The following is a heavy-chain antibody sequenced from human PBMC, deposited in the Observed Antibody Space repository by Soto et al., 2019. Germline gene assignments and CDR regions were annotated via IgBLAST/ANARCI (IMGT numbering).Heavy chain of an antibody. D-gene: IGHD3-3*01. Sequence: PSETLSLTYAVYGGSVNGYNWNWIRQPPGKGPELIWEINQSGGNHYNLSLKCRVTMSVDTSKNRFSPRLSSVTAADTAIYYCATRRTVFVLLMPPFVPWGHGTQVTGYS. J-gene: IGHJ5*02. CDR3: ATRRTVFVLLMPPFVP. CDR1: GGSVNGYN. V-gene: IGHV4-34*01. CDR2: INQSGGN.